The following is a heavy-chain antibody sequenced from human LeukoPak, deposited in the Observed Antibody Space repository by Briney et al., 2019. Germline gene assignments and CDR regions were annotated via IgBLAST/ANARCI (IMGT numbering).Heavy chain of an antibody. D-gene: IGHD5-18*01. Sequence: GGSLRLSCAASGFTFSSYGMHWVRQAPGKGLEWVVVISYDGSNKYYADSVKGRFTISRDNSKNTLYLQMNSLRAEDTAVYYCAKDRGVDTAMVSRGVIDYWGQGTLVTVSS. CDR1: GFTFSSYG. V-gene: IGHV3-30*18. CDR2: ISYDGSNK. CDR3: AKDRGVDTAMVSRGVIDY. J-gene: IGHJ4*02.